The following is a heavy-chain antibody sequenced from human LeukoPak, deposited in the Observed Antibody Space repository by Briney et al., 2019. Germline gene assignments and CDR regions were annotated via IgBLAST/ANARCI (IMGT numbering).Heavy chain of an antibody. J-gene: IGHJ4*02. V-gene: IGHV4-34*01. Sequence: PSETLSLTCAVYGGSFSGYYWSWICQPPGKGLEWIGEINHSGSTNYNPSLKSRVTISVDTSKNQFSLKLSSVTAADTAVYYCARLGTYYGFWSGYLDYWGQGTLVTVSS. CDR1: GGSFSGYY. CDR3: ARLGTYYGFWSGYLDY. D-gene: IGHD3-3*01. CDR2: INHSGST.